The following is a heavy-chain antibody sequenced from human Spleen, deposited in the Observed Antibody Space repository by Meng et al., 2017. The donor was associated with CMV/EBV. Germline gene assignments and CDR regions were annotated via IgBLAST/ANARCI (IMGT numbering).Heavy chain of an antibody. V-gene: IGHV1-8*01. CDR2: MNPNSGNR. D-gene: IGHD3-3*01. CDR3: ARENVWSGHHYGVDL. CDR1: GYTFTNYD. J-gene: IGHJ6*02. Sequence: ASVKVSCKAFGYTFTNYDINWVRQATGQGLEWMGWMNPNSGNRDYAQKFQGRVTLTRDISTGTAYMELSSLTSEDTAIYYCARENVWSGHHYGVDLWGQGTTVTVS.